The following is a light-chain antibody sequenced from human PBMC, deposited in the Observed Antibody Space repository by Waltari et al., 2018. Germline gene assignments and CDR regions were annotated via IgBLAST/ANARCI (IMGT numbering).Light chain of an antibody. J-gene: IGLJ3*02. CDR1: SSDVGSYNL. CDR2: EGT. CDR3: CSYGGSSTWV. V-gene: IGLV2-23*01. Sequence: QSALIQPASVSGSPGQSITISCIGISSDVGSYNLVSWYQQHPDKAPNLLIYEGTKRPSGVSNRFSGSKSGTTASLLISGLRAEDEGDYYCSYGGSSTWVFGGGTKLTVL.